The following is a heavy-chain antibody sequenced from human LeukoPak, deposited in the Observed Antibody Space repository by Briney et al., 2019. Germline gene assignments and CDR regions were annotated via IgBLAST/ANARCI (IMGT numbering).Heavy chain of an antibody. D-gene: IGHD6-13*01. V-gene: IGHV4-39*01. J-gene: IGHJ4*02. CDR2: IYYSGST. CDR3: ARRVATAGDY. Sequence: SETLSLTCAVSGGSISNSNYYWGWIRQPPGKGLEWIGSIYYSGSTYYNPSLKSRVSISVDTSKNQFSLNLSSVIAAYMAVYYCARRVATAGDYWGQGTLVTVSS. CDR1: GGSISNSNYY.